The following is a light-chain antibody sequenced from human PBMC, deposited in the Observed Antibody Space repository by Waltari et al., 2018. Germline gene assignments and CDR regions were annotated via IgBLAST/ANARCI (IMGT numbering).Light chain of an antibody. J-gene: IGKJ5*01. V-gene: IGKV2-28*01. CDR3: MQALYTPIT. Sequence: DIVMTQSPLSLPVTPGEPASIYCRSSQSLLHSNGYNYLDWYLQKPGQSPQLLIYLGSNRASGVPDRFSGSGSGTDFTLKISRVEAEDVGVYYCMQALYTPITFGQGTRLEIK. CDR1: QSLLHSNGYNY. CDR2: LGS.